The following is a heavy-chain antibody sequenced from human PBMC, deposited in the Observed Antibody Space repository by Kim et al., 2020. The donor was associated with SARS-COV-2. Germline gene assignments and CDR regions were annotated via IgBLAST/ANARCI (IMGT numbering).Heavy chain of an antibody. CDR2: ISAYNGNT. D-gene: IGHD6-19*01. V-gene: IGHV1-18*01. CDR3: ARVSWWLVPQGYFDY. CDR1: GYTFTSYG. J-gene: IGHJ4*02. Sequence: ASVKVSCKASGYTFTSYGISWVRQAPGQGLEWMGWISAYNGNTNYAQKLQGRVTMTTDTSTSTAYMELRSLRSDDTAVYYCARVSWWLVPQGYFDYWGQGTLVPVSS.